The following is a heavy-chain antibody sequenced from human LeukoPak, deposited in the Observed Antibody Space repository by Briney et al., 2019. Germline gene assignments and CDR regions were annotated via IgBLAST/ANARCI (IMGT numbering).Heavy chain of an antibody. D-gene: IGHD6-19*01. CDR2: IYYSGST. J-gene: IGHJ4*02. CDR1: GDTIRTSVHF. Sequence: SETLSLTCSVSGDTIRTSVHFWAWIRQPPGKGLEWIGSIYYSGSTYYNPSLKSRVTISVDTSKNQFSLKLSSVTAADTAVYYCATSDSVAGQGYWGQGTLVTVSS. CDR3: ATSDSVAGQGY. V-gene: IGHV4-39*07.